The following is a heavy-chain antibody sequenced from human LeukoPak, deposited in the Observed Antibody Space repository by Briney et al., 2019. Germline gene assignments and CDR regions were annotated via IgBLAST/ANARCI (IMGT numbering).Heavy chain of an antibody. J-gene: IGHJ3*02. CDR2: INHSGSI. CDR3: ASGCFDWLFAFDI. CDR1: GGSFRGYS. Sequence: PSETLSLTCAVYGGSFRGYSWSWIRQPPGKGLEWIGEINHSGSINYNPSLKSRVTISADTSKSQFSLRLTSVTAADTAVYYCASGCFDWLFAFDIWGQGTMVTVSS. V-gene: IGHV4-34*01. D-gene: IGHD3-9*01.